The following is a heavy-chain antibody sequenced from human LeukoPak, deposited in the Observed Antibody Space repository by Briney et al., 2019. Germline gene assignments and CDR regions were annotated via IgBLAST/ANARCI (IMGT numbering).Heavy chain of an antibody. Sequence: GGSLRLSCAASGFTFSDYNMRWIRQAPGKGLEWVSSISRKGSTKYYADSVKGRFTISRDNAKNSLFLQMNSLRAEDTAVYFCARESESRSSWYGIYYYYYMDVWGKGTTVTVSS. D-gene: IGHD6-13*01. CDR2: ISRKGSTK. V-gene: IGHV3-11*01. CDR3: ARESESRSSWYGIYYYYYMDV. CDR1: GFTFSDYN. J-gene: IGHJ6*03.